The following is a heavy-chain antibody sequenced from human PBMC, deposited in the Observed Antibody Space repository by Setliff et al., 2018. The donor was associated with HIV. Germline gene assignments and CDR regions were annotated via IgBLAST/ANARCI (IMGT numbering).Heavy chain of an antibody. CDR2: ISGSGGST. D-gene: IGHD5-12*01. CDR1: GFTFSTYC. V-gene: IGHV3-23*01. CDR3: AKGTSYGGYDWGTLDI. Sequence: PGGSLRLSCAASGFTFSTYCMNWVRQAPGKGLEWVSAISGSGGSTYYADSVKGRFTISRDNFENTLYLQMNSLRAEDTAVYYCAKGTSYGGYDWGTLDIWGQGTMVTVSS. J-gene: IGHJ3*02.